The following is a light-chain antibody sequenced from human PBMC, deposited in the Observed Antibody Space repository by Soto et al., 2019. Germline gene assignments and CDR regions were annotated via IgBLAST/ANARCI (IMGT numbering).Light chain of an antibody. V-gene: IGKV1-9*01. CDR3: QQLNSFPIP. CDR1: QGIANF. Sequence: IQLTQSPSSLSASVGDRVTISCRARQGIANFLAWYQQKPGKAPKLLIYGASTLQSGVPSRFSGSGSGTDFTLTIRSLQPEDFATYYCQQLNSFPIPFGPGTKVDIK. CDR2: GAS. J-gene: IGKJ3*01.